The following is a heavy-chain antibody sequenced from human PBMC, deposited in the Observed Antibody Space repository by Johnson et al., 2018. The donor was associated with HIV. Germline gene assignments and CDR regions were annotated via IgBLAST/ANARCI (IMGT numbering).Heavy chain of an antibody. V-gene: IGHV3-74*03. CDR2: IYNDGSRT. D-gene: IGHD5-18*01. CDR1: GVILSSYD. CDR3: TTGPPRIQLWLAPYDAFDI. Sequence: VQLVESGGGLVQPGGTLRLSCEASGVILSSYDMHWVRQVPGKRPVWVARIYNDGSRTTYADSVRGRFTISRENAKYTVDLQMNSLRVEDTAGYYCTTGPPRIQLWLAPYDAFDIWGQGTMVTVSS. J-gene: IGHJ3*02.